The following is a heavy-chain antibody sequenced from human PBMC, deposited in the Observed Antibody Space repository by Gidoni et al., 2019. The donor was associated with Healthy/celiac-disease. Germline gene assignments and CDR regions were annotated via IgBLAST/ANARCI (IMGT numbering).Heavy chain of an antibody. J-gene: IGHJ3*02. D-gene: IGHD1-26*01. CDR1: GGSIISCSYY. V-gene: IGHV4-61*02. Sequence: QVQLQDSGPGLVKPSQTLPLTCTVSGGSIISCSYYWSWIRQPAGKGLEWIGRSYTSGRTNYNPSLKSRVTISVDTSKNQFSLKLSSVTAADTAVYYCARGPGRGPRLLFDIWGQGTMVTVSS. CDR3: ARGPGRGPRLLFDI. CDR2: SYTSGRT.